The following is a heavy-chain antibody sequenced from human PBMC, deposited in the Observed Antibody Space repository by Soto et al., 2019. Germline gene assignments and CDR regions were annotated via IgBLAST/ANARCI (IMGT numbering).Heavy chain of an antibody. CDR3: ARGGYSGTYYAYFDY. CDR1: GYTFTSYA. CDR2: INAAHGNT. V-gene: IGHV1-3*01. Sequence: GASVKVSCKASGYTFTSYAMNWVRQAPGQRLEWMGWINAAHGNTKYSQKFQGRVTITRDTSASTAYMELTSLRSEDTAVYYCARGGYSGTYYAYFDYWGQGTLVTVSS. J-gene: IGHJ4*02. D-gene: IGHD1-26*01.